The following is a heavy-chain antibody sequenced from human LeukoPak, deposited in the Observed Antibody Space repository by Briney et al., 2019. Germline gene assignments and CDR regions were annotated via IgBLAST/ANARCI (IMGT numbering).Heavy chain of an antibody. D-gene: IGHD2-15*01. J-gene: IGHJ6*02. Sequence: GGPLRLSCVASGFTFSSYAMSWVRHAPGKGLEWVSAIVGSGGSTYYADSVKGWFTVSRDDFKNTLYLQMDSLRVEDTAVYYCAKDEAPAGGSWNYYYGMDVWGQGTTVTVSS. V-gene: IGHV3-23*01. CDR3: AKDEAPAGGSWNYYYGMDV. CDR1: GFTFSSYA. CDR2: IVGSGGST.